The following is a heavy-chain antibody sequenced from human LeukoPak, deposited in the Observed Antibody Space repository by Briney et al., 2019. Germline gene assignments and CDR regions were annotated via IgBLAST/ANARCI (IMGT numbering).Heavy chain of an antibody. CDR3: ARDRRYYYDSSGFDY. Sequence: PGGSLRLSCAASGFTFSSYAMSWARQAPGKGLEWVSTISASGDSTYYADSVKGRFTISRDNAKNSLYLQMSSLRAEDTAVYYCARDRRYYYDSSGFDYWGQGTLVTVSS. CDR1: GFTFSSYA. J-gene: IGHJ4*02. D-gene: IGHD3-22*01. V-gene: IGHV3-23*01. CDR2: ISASGDST.